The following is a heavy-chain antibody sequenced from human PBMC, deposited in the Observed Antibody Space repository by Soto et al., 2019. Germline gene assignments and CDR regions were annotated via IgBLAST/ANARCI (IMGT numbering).Heavy chain of an antibody. J-gene: IGHJ3*02. CDR1: GGSISSSSYY. CDR2: IYYSGST. V-gene: IGHV4-39*01. CDR3: ARRVAKERYYYGSGSYYHAFDI. D-gene: IGHD3-10*01. Sequence: QLQLQESGPGLVKPSETLSLTCTVSGGSISSSSYYWGWIRQPPGKGLEWIGSIYYSGSTYYNPSLKSRVTISVDTSKNQFSLKLSSVTAADTAVYYCARRVAKERYYYGSGSYYHAFDIWGQGTMVTVSS.